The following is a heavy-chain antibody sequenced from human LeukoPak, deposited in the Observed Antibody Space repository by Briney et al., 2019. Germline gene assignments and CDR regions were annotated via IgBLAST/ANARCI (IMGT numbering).Heavy chain of an antibody. CDR2: ISGSGGST. V-gene: IGHV3-23*01. Sequence: GGPLRLSCAASGFTFSSYAMSWVRQAPGKGLEWVSTISGSGGSTFYADSVRRRFTISRDKYKNTLYLQINSLRADDAAVYYCSKVFSSSSTFRFFYYWGQGALVTVFS. CDR1: GFTFSSYA. D-gene: IGHD6-6*01. J-gene: IGHJ4*02. CDR3: SKVFSSSSTFRFFYY.